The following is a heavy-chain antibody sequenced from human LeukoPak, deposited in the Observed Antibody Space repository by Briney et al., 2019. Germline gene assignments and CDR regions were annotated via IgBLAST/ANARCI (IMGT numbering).Heavy chain of an antibody. Sequence: SVTVSCKASGGTFSSYAISWVRQAPGQGLEWMGGIIPIFGTANYAQKFQGRVTITADESTSTAYMELSSLRSEDTAVYYCARSRGSLTGYSSGWYWYFDLWGRGTLVTVSS. D-gene: IGHD6-19*01. CDR2: IIPIFGTA. CDR3: ARSRGSLTGYSSGWYWYFDL. J-gene: IGHJ2*01. CDR1: GGTFSSYA. V-gene: IGHV1-69*13.